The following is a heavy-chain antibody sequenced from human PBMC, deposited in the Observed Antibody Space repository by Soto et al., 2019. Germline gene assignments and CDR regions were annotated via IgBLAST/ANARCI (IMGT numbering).Heavy chain of an antibody. CDR1: GYSFTTHA. Sequence: ASVKVSCKASGYSFTTHAMHWVRQAPGQSLEWMGWINGGTGQTKHSQRFQGRVNITRDTSASTAYMELSSLRSEDTAVYYCARVQYNYYDSSGSAFDIWGQGTMVTVSS. V-gene: IGHV1-3*01. CDR2: INGGTGQT. J-gene: IGHJ3*02. CDR3: ARVQYNYYDSSGSAFDI. D-gene: IGHD3-22*01.